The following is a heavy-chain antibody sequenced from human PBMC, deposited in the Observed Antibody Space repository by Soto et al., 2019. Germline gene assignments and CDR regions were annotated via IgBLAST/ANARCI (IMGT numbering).Heavy chain of an antibody. V-gene: IGHV4-30-2*01. Sequence: QLQLQESGSGLVKPSQTLSLTCAVSGGSISSGGYSWSWIRQPPGKGLEWIGYIYHSGSTYYNPSLTCRVPHAVDSPKHHCSLRLGSVTAADTAVDYWARGILGDGRRWFDPWGQGTLVAVSS. CDR3: ARGILGDGRRWFDP. D-gene: IGHD1-26*01. CDR1: GGSISSGGYS. CDR2: IYHSGST. J-gene: IGHJ5*02.